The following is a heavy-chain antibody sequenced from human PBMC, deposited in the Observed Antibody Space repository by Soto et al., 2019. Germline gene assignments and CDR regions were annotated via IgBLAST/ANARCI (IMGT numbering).Heavy chain of an antibody. CDR3: ARHYSGWYGMDV. CDR2: IYPGDSDT. CDR1: EYSFTSYW. Sequence: SLTISCAVAEYSFTSYWIGWVRPLPGKGLEWMGIIYPGDSDTRYSPSFQGQVTISADKSISTAYLQWSSLKASDTAMYYCARHYSGWYGMDVWGQGKTVNV. V-gene: IGHV5-51*01. D-gene: IGHD6-19*01. J-gene: IGHJ6*02.